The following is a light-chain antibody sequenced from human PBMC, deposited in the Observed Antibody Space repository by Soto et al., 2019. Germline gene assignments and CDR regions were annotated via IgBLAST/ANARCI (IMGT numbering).Light chain of an antibody. J-gene: IGKJ3*01. CDR2: DAS. Sequence: EIVLTQSPATLSLSPGERATLSCRASQSVNNYLAWYQQRPGQAPRLLIYDASNRATGIPARLSGSGSGTDFTLTISSLEPEDFAVYYCQHRNNRPFSFGPGTKVDIK. CDR3: QHRNNRPFS. CDR1: QSVNNY. V-gene: IGKV3-11*01.